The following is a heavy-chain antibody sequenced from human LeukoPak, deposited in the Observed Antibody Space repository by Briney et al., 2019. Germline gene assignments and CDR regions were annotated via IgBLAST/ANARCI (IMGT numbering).Heavy chain of an antibody. Sequence: GGSLRLSCAASGFTFSNYAMSWVRQAPGKGLEWVSTISGSAGSAYYADSVKGRFTISRDNSKNTLCLQMNSLRAEDTAVYYCAKGGSSGYYNHFDYWGQGTLVTVSS. V-gene: IGHV3-23*01. CDR2: ISGSAGSA. CDR1: GFTFSNYA. J-gene: IGHJ4*02. D-gene: IGHD3-22*01. CDR3: AKGGSSGYYNHFDY.